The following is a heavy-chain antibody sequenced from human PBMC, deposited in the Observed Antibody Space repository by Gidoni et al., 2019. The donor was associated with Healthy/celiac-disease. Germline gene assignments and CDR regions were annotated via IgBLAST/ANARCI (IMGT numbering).Heavy chain of an antibody. J-gene: IGHJ6*02. CDR3: ARDKKAAAGTRAYYYGMDV. D-gene: IGHD6-13*01. V-gene: IGHV3-21*01. Sequence: EVQLVESGGGLVKPGGSLRLSCAASGFPFSSYSMNWVRQAPGKGLEWVSSISSSSSYIYYADSVKGRFTISRDNAKNSLYLQMNSLRAEDTAVYYCARDKKAAAGTRAYYYGMDVWGQGTTVTVSS. CDR2: ISSSSSYI. CDR1: GFPFSSYS.